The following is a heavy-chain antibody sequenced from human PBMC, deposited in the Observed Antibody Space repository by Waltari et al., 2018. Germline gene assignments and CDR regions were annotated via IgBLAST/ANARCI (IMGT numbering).Heavy chain of an antibody. J-gene: IGHJ4*02. Sequence: EVQLVESGGGLVKPGGSLRLSCTASGFTFNTSRMTWVRQAPGKGLEWVSSISSSSSYIYYTDSVRGRFTISRDNAKNSLYLQLNSLRAEDTAVYYCARDFGHSSGFYSYFDYWGQGTLVTVSS. V-gene: IGHV3-21*01. CDR1: GFTFNTSR. D-gene: IGHD3-22*01. CDR3: ARDFGHSSGFYSYFDY. CDR2: ISSSSSYI.